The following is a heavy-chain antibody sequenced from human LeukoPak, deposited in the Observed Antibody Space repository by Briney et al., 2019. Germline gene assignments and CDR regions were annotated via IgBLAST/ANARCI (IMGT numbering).Heavy chain of an antibody. CDR2: ISSSGSNI. CDR3: VRGSTLSSAPDY. J-gene: IGHJ4*02. V-gene: IGHV3-11*01. D-gene: IGHD3-22*01. CDR1: GFTFSDYY. Sequence: PGRSLRLSCAASGFTFSDYYMSWIRQAPGEGLEWVSYISSSGSNIYYADSVKGRFTISRDNAKNSMYLQVNSLRAEDTAVYYCVRGSTLSSAPDYWGQGALVTVSS.